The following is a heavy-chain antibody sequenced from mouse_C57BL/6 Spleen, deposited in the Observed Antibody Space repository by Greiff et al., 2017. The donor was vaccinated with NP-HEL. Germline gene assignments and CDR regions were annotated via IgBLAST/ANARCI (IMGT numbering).Heavy chain of an antibody. CDR2: ISSGSSTI. Sequence: EVQGVESGGGLVKPGGSLKLSCAASGFTFSDYGMHWVRQAPEKGLEWVAYISSGSSTIYYADTVKGRFTLSRDNAKNTLFLQMTSLRSEDTAMYYCARGFYYYGSSLHWYFDVWGTGTTVTVSS. J-gene: IGHJ1*03. CDR3: ARGFYYYGSSLHWYFDV. D-gene: IGHD1-1*01. CDR1: GFTFSDYG. V-gene: IGHV5-17*01.